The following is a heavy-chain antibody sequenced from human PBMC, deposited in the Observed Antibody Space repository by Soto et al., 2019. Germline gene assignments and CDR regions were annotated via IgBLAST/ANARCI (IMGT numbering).Heavy chain of an antibody. CDR3: ALTPGYCSGGSCSGFNP. CDR1: GYTFTSYG. D-gene: IGHD2-15*01. J-gene: IGHJ5*02. Sequence: ASVKVSCKASGYTFTSYGISWVRQAPGQGLEWMGWISAYNGNTNYAQKLQGRVTMTTDTSTSTAYMELRSLRSDDTAVYYCALTPGYCSGGSCSGFNPWGQGTLVIFSS. CDR2: ISAYNGNT. V-gene: IGHV1-18*01.